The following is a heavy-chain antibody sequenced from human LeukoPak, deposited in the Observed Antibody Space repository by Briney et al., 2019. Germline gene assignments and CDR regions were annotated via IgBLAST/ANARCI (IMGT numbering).Heavy chain of an antibody. CDR3: ARADSSGYYFI. CDR1: GGTFSSYA. V-gene: IGHV1-69*06. D-gene: IGHD3-22*01. CDR2: IIPIFGTA. J-gene: IGHJ4*02. Sequence: SVKVSCKASGGTFSSYAISWVRQAPGQGLEWVGRIIPIFGTANYAQKFQGRVTITADKSTSTAYMELSSLRSEDTAVYYCARADSSGYYFIWGQGTLVTVSS.